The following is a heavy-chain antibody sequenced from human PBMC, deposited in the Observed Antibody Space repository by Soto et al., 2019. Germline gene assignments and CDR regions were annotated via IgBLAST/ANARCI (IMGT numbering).Heavy chain of an antibody. J-gene: IGHJ5*02. Sequence: GESLKISCKGSGFTFTIYWIAWVRQMPGKGLEWMGIIFPDDSDTRYSPSFQGQVTISADKSISTAYLQWSSLKASDTAMYYCARKGKNSRGQYWLDPWGQGTLVTVSS. CDR3: ARKGKNSRGQYWLDP. CDR2: IFPDDSDT. D-gene: IGHD2-15*01. CDR1: GFTFTIYW. V-gene: IGHV5-51*01.